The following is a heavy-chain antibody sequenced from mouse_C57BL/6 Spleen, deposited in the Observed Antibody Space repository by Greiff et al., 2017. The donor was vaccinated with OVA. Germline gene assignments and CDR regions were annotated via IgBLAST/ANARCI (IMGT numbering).Heavy chain of an antibody. J-gene: IGHJ3*01. D-gene: IGHD2-5*01. CDR1: GFSLTSYA. Sequence: VQLQESGPGLVAPSQSLSITCTVSGFSLTSYAISWVRQPPRKGLEWLGVIWTGGGTNYNSALKSRLSISKDNSKSQVFLKMNSLQTDDTARYYCAITYYSNSLFAYWGQGTLVTVSA. CDR3: AITYYSNSLFAY. V-gene: IGHV2-9-1*01. CDR2: IWTGGGT.